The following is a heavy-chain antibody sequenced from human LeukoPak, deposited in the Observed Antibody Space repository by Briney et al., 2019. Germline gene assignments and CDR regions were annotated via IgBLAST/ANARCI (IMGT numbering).Heavy chain of an antibody. CDR3: ARDLTGTDDY. V-gene: IGHV3-21*01. J-gene: IGHJ4*02. CDR2: ISSSSSYI. Sequence: GGSLLLSCAASGFTFSSYSMNWVRQAPGKGLEWVSSISSSSSYIYYADSVKGRFTISRDNAKNSLYLQMNSLRAEDTAVYYCARDLTGTDDYWGQGTLVTVSS. CDR1: GFTFSSYS. D-gene: IGHD1-20*01.